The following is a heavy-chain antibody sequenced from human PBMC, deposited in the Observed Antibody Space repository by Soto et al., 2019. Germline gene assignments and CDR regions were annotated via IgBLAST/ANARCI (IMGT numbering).Heavy chain of an antibody. J-gene: IGHJ6*02. CDR2: MYYSGRT. CDR1: GGSISSYY. CDR3: AREGLTGTIGLYYYYGMDV. V-gene: IGHV4-59*01. Sequence: QVQLQESGPGLVQPSETLSLTCTAYGGSISSYYWSWIRQPPGKGLEWIGYMYYSGRTNYNPSLKCRVTISVDTSKNQCSLKRSSVTAAATAVYYGAREGLTGTIGLYYYYGMDVWGQGTTVTVSS. D-gene: IGHD1-7*01.